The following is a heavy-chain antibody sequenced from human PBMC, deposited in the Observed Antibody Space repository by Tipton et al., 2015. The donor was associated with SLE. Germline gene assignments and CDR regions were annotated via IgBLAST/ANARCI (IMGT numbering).Heavy chain of an antibody. V-gene: IGHV3-21*01. Sequence: GSLRLSCAASGFTFSTYSMNWVRQAPGKGLEWVSSISSSSSYIYYADSVKGRFTISRDNAKNSLYLQMNSLRAEDTAVYYCARLYSSGCPDYWGQGTLVTVSS. J-gene: IGHJ4*02. D-gene: IGHD6-19*01. CDR3: ARLYSSGCPDY. CDR1: GFTFSTYS. CDR2: ISSSSSYI.